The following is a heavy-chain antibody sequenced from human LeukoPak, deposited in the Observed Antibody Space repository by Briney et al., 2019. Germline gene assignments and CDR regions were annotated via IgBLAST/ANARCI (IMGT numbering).Heavy chain of an antibody. CDR1: GYTFTGYY. CDR3: ARELQQQLVFGWFDP. V-gene: IGHV1-2*06. CDR2: INPNSGGT. Sequence: ASVKVSCKASGYTFTGYYMHWVRQAPGQGLEWMGRINPNSGGTNYAQKFQGRVTMTRDTSISTAYMELSRLRSDDTAVYYCARELQQQLVFGWFDPWGQGTLVTVSS. J-gene: IGHJ5*02. D-gene: IGHD6-13*01.